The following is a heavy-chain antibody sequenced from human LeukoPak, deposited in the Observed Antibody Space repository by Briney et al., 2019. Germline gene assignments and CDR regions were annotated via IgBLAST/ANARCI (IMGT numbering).Heavy chain of an antibody. CDR2: INHSGST. D-gene: IGHD5-24*01. Sequence: SETLSLTCAVYGGSFSGYYWSWIRQPPGKGLEWIGEINHSGSTNYNPSLKSRVTISVDTSKNQFSLKLSSVTAADTAVYYCARGGRWPYDYWGQRTLVTVSS. CDR1: GGSFSGYY. CDR3: ARGGRWPYDY. V-gene: IGHV4-34*01. J-gene: IGHJ4*02.